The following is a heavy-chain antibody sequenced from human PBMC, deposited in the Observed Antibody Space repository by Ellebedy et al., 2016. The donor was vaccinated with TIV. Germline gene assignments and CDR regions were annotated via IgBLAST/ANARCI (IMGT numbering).Heavy chain of an antibody. D-gene: IGHD1-14*01. CDR2: ISSSGSRI. CDR1: GFIFSDFY. CDR3: ARDTRFIDHQNNWFDP. Sequence: GGSLRLSCAASGFIFSDFYMIWIRQAPGKGLEWVAYISSSGSRIYYADSVKGRFTVSRDNSKNSLSLQMNNLRVEDAAVYFCARDTRFIDHQNNWFDPWGRGTLVTVSS. V-gene: IGHV3-11*01. J-gene: IGHJ5*02.